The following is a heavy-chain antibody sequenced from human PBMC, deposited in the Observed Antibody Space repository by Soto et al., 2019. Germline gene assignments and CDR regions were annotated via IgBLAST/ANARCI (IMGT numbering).Heavy chain of an antibody. Sequence: SDTLSLTCAVSGGSISSPNWCRGVGQPPGQGLEWIGEIYHSGSTNYNPSLKSRVTISVDKSKNQFSLKLSSVTAADTAVYYCARDLEAIVANHHTSAYYYYGMDVWGQGTNVTVS. J-gene: IGHJ6*02. V-gene: IGHV4-4*02. D-gene: IGHD5-12*01. CDR3: ARDLEAIVANHHTSAYYYYGMDV. CDR1: GGSISSPNW. CDR2: IYHSGST.